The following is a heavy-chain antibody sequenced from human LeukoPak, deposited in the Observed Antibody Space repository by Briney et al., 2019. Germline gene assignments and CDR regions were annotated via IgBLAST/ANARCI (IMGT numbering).Heavy chain of an antibody. D-gene: IGHD2-2*02. CDR1: GGTVRRFP. V-gene: IGHV1-69*13. CDR2: IIPIFGTA. J-gene: IGHJ5*02. CDR3: ARDRPGRYCSTISCYSASPFDP. Sequence: KPGASVKVSCKASGGTVRRFPISWVRQAPGQGLEWMGGIIPIFGTANYAQKFQGRVTITADESTGTAYMELSSLRSDDTAVYYCARDRPGRYCSTISCYSASPFDPWGQGTLVTVSS.